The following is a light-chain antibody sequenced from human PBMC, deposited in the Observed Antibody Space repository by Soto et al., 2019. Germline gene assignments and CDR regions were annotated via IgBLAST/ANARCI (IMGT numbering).Light chain of an antibody. CDR3: QLYGSSPRVT. CDR2: GAS. CDR1: QSVSSSY. Sequence: EIVLTQAPGTLSLSPGERATLSCRASQSVSSSYLAWYQRKPGQAPRVLIYGASSRATGIPDRFSGSGSGTDFTLTISRLEPEDFAVYYCQLYGSSPRVTFGGGTKVEIK. J-gene: IGKJ4*01. V-gene: IGKV3-20*01.